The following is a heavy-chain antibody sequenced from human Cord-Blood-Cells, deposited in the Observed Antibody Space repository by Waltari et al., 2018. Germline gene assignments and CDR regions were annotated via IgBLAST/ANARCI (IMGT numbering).Heavy chain of an antibody. V-gene: IGHV3-30*18. D-gene: IGHD3-10*01. J-gene: IGHJ4*02. Sequence: QVQLVESGGGVVQPGRSLRLSCAASGFTFSRYGMHWVRQAPGKGLEWVAVISYDGSNKYYADSVKGRFTISRDNSKNTLYLQMNSLRAEDTAVYYCAKSEGGSGSYWSIDYWGQGTLVTVSS. CDR3: AKSEGGSGSYWSIDY. CDR1: GFTFSRYG. CDR2: ISYDGSNK.